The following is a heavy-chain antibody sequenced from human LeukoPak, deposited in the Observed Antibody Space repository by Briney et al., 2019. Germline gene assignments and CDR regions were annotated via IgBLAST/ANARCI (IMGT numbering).Heavy chain of an antibody. CDR3: ARDSGSSWREGLNY. V-gene: IGHV3-21*01. CDR1: TFTFSSDS. Sequence: GGSPRLSCAASTFTFSSDSMNWVRQAPGKGLEWVSSISSSSDYIYYADSVKGRFAISRDNAKNSLFLQMNSLRVEDSAVYYCARDSGSSWREGLNYWGQGTLVTVSS. D-gene: IGHD6-13*01. J-gene: IGHJ4*02. CDR2: ISSSSDYI.